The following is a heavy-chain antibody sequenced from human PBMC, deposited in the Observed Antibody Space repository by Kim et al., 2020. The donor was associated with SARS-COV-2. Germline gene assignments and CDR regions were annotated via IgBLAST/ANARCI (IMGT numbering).Heavy chain of an antibody. V-gene: IGHV1-69*13. D-gene: IGHD6-19*01. J-gene: IGHJ6*02. Sequence: SVKVSCKASGGTFSSYAISWVRQAPGQGLEWMGGIIPIFGTANYAQKFQGRVTITADESTSTAYMELSSLRSEDTAVYYCARKRTTFRDVGAINPDSSGWYYYYYGMDVWGQGTTVTVSS. CDR3: ARKRTTFRDVGAINPDSSGWYYYYYGMDV. CDR2: IIPIFGTA. CDR1: GGTFSSYA.